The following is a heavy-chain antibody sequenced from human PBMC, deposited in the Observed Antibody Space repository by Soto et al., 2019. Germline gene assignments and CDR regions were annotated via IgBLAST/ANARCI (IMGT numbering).Heavy chain of an antibody. CDR2: IYYSGRT. Sequence: PSETLSLTCIVSGESISSSSYYLGWIRQPPGKGLEWIGSIYYSGRTYYNPSVKSRVTISIDTSNNQFSLKLSSVTATDTAVYYCARQRTTVVTQAYFDHWGQGALVTVSS. V-gene: IGHV4-39*01. J-gene: IGHJ4*02. CDR1: GESISSSSYY. CDR3: ARQRTTVVTQAYFDH. D-gene: IGHD2-21*02.